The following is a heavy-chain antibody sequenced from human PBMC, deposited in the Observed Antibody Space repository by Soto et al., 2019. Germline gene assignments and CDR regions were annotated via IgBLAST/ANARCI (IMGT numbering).Heavy chain of an antibody. Sequence: QVQLQESGPGLVKPSETLSLTCTISGGSIGSYYWSWIRQPPGEGLEWSGYVFHSGITGYNPSLKSRVTISVDASKNLFSLNLSSVTAADAAVYYCARDQNGSPYFEYWGQGTLVTVSS. D-gene: IGHD1-26*01. V-gene: IGHV4-59*01. CDR3: ARDQNGSPYFEY. J-gene: IGHJ4*02. CDR1: GGSIGSYY. CDR2: VFHSGIT.